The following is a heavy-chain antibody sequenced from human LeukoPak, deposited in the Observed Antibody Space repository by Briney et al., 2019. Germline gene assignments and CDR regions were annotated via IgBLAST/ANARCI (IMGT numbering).Heavy chain of an antibody. CDR2: ISSSGSTI. V-gene: IGHV3-48*03. Sequence: PGGSLRLSCAASGFTFSSYEMNWVRQAPGKGLEWVSYISSSGSTIYYADSVKGRFTISRDNAKNTLYLQMNSLRAEDTAVYYCARDGSGTTPLDYWGQGTLVTVSS. CDR1: GFTFSSYE. D-gene: IGHD1-7*01. J-gene: IGHJ4*02. CDR3: ARDGSGTTPLDY.